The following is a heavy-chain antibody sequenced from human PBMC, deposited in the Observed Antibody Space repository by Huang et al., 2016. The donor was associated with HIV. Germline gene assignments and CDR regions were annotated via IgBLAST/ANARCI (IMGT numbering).Heavy chain of an antibody. CDR2: INHSGST. CDR1: VGSFSDYY. Sequence: QVHLQQWGAGLLKPSETLSLTCAVYVGSFSDYYWARIRQSPGKGLEWIGEINHSGSTNYTPSLKSRVTISIDTSKNQFALKLNSVTAADTAVYYCARVVVGATTTGLFDSWGQGTLVIVSS. V-gene: IGHV4-34*01. J-gene: IGHJ4*02. CDR3: ARVVVGATTTGLFDS. D-gene: IGHD1-26*01.